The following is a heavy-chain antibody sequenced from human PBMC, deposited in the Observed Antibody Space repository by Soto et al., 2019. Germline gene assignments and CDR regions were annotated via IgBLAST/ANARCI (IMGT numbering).Heavy chain of an antibody. Sequence: EVQLLESGGGLVQPGGSLRLSCAASGFTFSSYAMSWVRQAPGKGLEWVSAISGSGDRTYYVDSVKGRFTISRDNSKNTLYLQMNSLRGDDTAVYYCAKDRGTGWYSDYWGQGTLVTVSS. D-gene: IGHD6-19*01. J-gene: IGHJ4*02. CDR3: AKDRGTGWYSDY. CDR2: ISGSGDRT. CDR1: GFTFSSYA. V-gene: IGHV3-23*01.